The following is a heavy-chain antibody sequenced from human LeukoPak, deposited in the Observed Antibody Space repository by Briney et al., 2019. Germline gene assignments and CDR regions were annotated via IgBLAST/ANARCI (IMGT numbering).Heavy chain of an antibody. J-gene: IGHJ5*02. CDR1: GGSISSSSYY. CDR2: INHSGST. Sequence: SETLSLTCTVSGGSISSSSYYWGWIRQPPGKGLEWIGEINHSGSTNYNPSLKSRVTISVDTSKNQFSLKLSSVTAADTAVYYCARGGRPYDYIWGSYRSPYNWFDPWGQGTLVTVSS. CDR3: ARGGRPYDYIWGSYRSPYNWFDP. D-gene: IGHD3-16*02. V-gene: IGHV4-39*07.